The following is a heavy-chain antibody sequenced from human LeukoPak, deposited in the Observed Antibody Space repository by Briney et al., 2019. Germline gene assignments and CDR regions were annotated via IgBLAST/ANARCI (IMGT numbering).Heavy chain of an antibody. CDR1: GGSITDHY. Sequence: KTSETLSLTCSVSGGSITDHYWSWIRQPPGKGLEWIAYIYNTEAPNYNPSLNARVTMSLDMSKNQFFLRLSSVTAADTAVYYCARGHYDFAPWGQGILVTVSS. J-gene: IGHJ5*02. D-gene: IGHD3-16*01. CDR3: ARGHYDFAP. V-gene: IGHV4-59*08. CDR2: IYNTEAP.